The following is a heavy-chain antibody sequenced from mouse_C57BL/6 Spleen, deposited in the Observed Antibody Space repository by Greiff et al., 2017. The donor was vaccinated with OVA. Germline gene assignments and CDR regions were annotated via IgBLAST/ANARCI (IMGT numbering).Heavy chain of an antibody. J-gene: IGHJ3*01. D-gene: IGHD4-1*01. CDR2: IDPSDSYT. Sequence: LQQPGAELVMPGASVKLSCKASGYTFTSYWMHWVKQRPGQGLEWIGEIDPSDSYTNYNQKFKGKSTLTVDKSSSTAYMQLSSLTSEDSAVYYCARGLDGGFAYWGQGTLVTVSA. CDR1: GYTFTSYW. V-gene: IGHV1-69*01. CDR3: ARGLDGGFAY.